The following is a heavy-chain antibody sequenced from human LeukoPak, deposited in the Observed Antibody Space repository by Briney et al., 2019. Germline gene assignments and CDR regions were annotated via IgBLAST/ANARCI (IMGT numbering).Heavy chain of an antibody. CDR2: IYSSGST. D-gene: IGHD1-26*01. CDR3: ARIARGAIDY. CDR1: GGSISSYY. J-gene: IGHJ4*02. Sequence: PSETLSLTCTVAGGSISSYYCSWIRQPAGKGLEWIGRIYSSGSTNSNPSLKSRVTMSVDTCKNQFSLKLSSVTAADTAVYYCARIARGAIDYWGQGTLVTVSS. V-gene: IGHV4-4*07.